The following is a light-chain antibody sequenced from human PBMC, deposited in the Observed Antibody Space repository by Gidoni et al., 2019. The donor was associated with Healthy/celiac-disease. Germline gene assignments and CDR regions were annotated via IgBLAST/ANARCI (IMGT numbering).Light chain of an antibody. V-gene: IGKV1D-12*01. CDR2: AAS. CDR1: QGVSNW. CDR3: QQANSFPIT. Sequence: DLQMTKSPSSVSASVGDRVTITCRASQGVSNWLAWYQQRPGKAPNLLIYAASSLQSGVPSRFSGSGSGTYFTLTISSLQPEDFATYYCQQANSFPITFGPGTRLEIK. J-gene: IGKJ5*01.